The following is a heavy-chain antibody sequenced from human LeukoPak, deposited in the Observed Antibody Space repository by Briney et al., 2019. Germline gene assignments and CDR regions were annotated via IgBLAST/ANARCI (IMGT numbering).Heavy chain of an antibody. J-gene: IGHJ4*02. CDR1: GFTFSSYE. CDR3: ARGGYSYGPFDY. Sequence: PGGSLRLSCAASGFTFSSYEMNWVRQAPWKGLEWISYISSSATTIYYADSVKGRFTISRDNAKNSLYLQMNSLRAEDTAVYYCARGGYSYGPFDYWGQGTLVTVSS. CDR2: ISSSATTI. V-gene: IGHV3-48*03. D-gene: IGHD5-18*01.